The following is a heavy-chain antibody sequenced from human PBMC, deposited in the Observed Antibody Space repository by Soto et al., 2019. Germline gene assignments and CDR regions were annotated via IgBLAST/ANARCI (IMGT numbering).Heavy chain of an antibody. CDR2: IYYSGST. V-gene: IGHV4-31*03. CDR1: GGSISSGGYY. CDR3: ARGQNDFWSGYGFDP. J-gene: IGHJ5*02. D-gene: IGHD3-3*01. Sequence: SETLSLTCTVSGGSISSGGYYWSWIRQHPGKGLEWIGYIYYSGSTYYNPSLKSRVTISVDTSKNQFSLKLSSVTAADTAVYYCARGQNDFWSGYGFDPWGQGTLVTVSS.